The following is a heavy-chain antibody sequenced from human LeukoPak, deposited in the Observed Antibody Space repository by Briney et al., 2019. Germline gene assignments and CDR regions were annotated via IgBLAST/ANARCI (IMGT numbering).Heavy chain of an antibody. CDR2: ISAYNGNT. V-gene: IGHV1-18*01. CDR3: ARDKRDSSGLLVYYYYGMDV. CDR1: GYTFTSYG. J-gene: IGHJ6*02. D-gene: IGHD3-22*01. Sequence: ASVKVSCKASGYTFTSYGISWVRQAPGQGLEWMGWISAYNGNTNYAQKLQGRVTMTTDTSTSTAYMELRSLRSDDTAVYYCARDKRDSSGLLVYYYYGMDVWGQGTTVTVSS.